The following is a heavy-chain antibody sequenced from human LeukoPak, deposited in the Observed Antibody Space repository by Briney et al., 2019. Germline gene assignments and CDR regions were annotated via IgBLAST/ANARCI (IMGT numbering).Heavy chain of an antibody. V-gene: IGHV4-39*07. CDR3: ARVRAVAGSGLVDY. CDR1: GGSISSSSYY. J-gene: IGHJ4*02. CDR2: VYYSGST. Sequence: SETLSLTCTVSGGSISSSSYYWGWIRQPPGKGLEWIGSVYYSGSTYYNPSLKSRVTISVDTSTNQFSLRLSSVTAADTAVYYCARVRAVAGSGLVDYWGQGPLVTVSS. D-gene: IGHD6-19*01.